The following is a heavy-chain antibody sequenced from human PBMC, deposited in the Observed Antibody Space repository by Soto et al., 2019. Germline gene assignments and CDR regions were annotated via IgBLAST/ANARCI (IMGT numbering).Heavy chain of an antibody. Sequence: QVQLVQSGAEVKKPGSSLKVSCKASGGTFTNYAFSWVRQAPGQGPEWMGGIIPIFGTPDYAQKCQGRVIITADESTRTVSMELNSLSSDDTAVYYCARERSVGYCITTTCPKPFYYYAMDVWGQGTTVTVSS. CDR2: IIPIFGTP. D-gene: IGHD2-2*01. CDR1: GGTFTNYA. CDR3: ARERSVGYCITTTCPKPFYYYAMDV. V-gene: IGHV1-69*12. J-gene: IGHJ6*02.